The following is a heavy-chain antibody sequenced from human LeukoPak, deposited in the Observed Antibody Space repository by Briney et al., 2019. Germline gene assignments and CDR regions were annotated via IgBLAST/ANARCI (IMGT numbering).Heavy chain of an antibody. V-gene: IGHV4-30-2*01. J-gene: IGHJ4*02. CDR2: IYHSGST. D-gene: IGHD3-10*01. CDR1: GGSISSGGYY. Sequence: PSQTLSLTCTVSGGSISSGGYYWSWIRQPPGKGLEWIGYIYHSGSTYYNPSLKSRVTISVDRSKNQFSLKLSSVTAADTAVYYCAKDRGLWFGELLPLGPFDYWGQGTLVTVSS. CDR3: AKDRGLWFGELLPLGPFDY.